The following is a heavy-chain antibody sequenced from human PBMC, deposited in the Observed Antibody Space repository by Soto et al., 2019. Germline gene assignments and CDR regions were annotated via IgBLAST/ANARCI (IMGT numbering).Heavy chain of an antibody. CDR3: ARDGWNYVARDAFDI. Sequence: PGGSLRLSCAASGFTFSSYAMHWVRQAPGKGLEWVAVISYDGSNKYYADSVKGRFTISRDNSKNTLYLQMNSLRAEDTAVYYCARDGWNYVARDAFDIWGQGTMGTVSS. J-gene: IGHJ3*02. CDR2: ISYDGSNK. CDR1: GFTFSSYA. V-gene: IGHV3-30-3*01. D-gene: IGHD1-7*01.